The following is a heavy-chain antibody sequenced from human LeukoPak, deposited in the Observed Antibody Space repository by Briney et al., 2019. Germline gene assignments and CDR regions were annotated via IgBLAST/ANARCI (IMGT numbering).Heavy chain of an antibody. CDR2: IRYDGSNK. CDR3: AKDPTSNYYDFWSGYYEDY. CDR1: GFTFSSYG. D-gene: IGHD3-3*01. Sequence: PGGSLRLSCAASGFTFSSYGMHWVRQAPGKGLEWVAFIRYDGSNKYYADSVKGRFTISRDNPKNTLYLQMNSLRAEDTAVYYCAKDPTSNYYDFWSGYYEDYWGQGTLVTVSS. V-gene: IGHV3-30*02. J-gene: IGHJ4*02.